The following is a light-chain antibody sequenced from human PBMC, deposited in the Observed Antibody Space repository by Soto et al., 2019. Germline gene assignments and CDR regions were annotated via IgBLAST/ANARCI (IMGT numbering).Light chain of an antibody. J-gene: IGKJ2*01. CDR2: DAS. V-gene: IGKV3-11*01. Sequence: EIVLTQSPATLSLSPGERATLSCRASQSVGNYLAWYQQKPGQAPRRLMFDASNRATGIPARFSGSGSGTNVTLTISSLEPEGCAVYSCQQRGNWFFGQGTKVEIK. CDR3: QQRGNWF. CDR1: QSVGNY.